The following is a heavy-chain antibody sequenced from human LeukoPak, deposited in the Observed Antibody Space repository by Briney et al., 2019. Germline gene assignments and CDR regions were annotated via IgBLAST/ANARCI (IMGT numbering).Heavy chain of an antibody. CDR1: GGSISSSTYY. J-gene: IGHJ4*02. CDR3: ARRLDC. V-gene: IGHV3-48*01. Sequence: ETLSLTCTVSGGSISSSTYYWGWVRQAPGKGLEWISYISETSSFMYYADPVKGRFTISRDNAKNSLYLQMSSLRAEDTAVYYCARRLDCWGQGTLVTVSS. CDR2: ISETSSFM.